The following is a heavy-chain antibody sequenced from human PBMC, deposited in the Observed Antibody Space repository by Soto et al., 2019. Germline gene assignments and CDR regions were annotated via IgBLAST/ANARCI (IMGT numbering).Heavy chain of an antibody. D-gene: IGHD3-10*02. V-gene: IGHV3-30*04. Sequence: QVQLVESGGGVVQPGRSLRLSCAASGFTFSGFAMHWVRQAPGQGLEWVAVMSSDGAQVYYANSMKGRFTISRDNSKNTLYLHMDSLRYENRAVYFCTGEDYYVGGYHVLWAFDIWGRGTMVTVSS. J-gene: IGHJ3*02. CDR3: TGEDYYVGGYHVLWAFDI. CDR2: MSSDGAQV. CDR1: GFTFSGFA.